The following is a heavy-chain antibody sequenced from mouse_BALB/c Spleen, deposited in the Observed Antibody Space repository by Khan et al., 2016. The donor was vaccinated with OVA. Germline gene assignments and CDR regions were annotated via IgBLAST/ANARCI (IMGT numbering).Heavy chain of an antibody. J-gene: IGHJ4*01. CDR3: ARDAGRY. V-gene: IGHV1-18*01. CDR1: GYTFTDYT. CDR2: INPKNGGT. Sequence: EVQLQQSGPELVKPRASVKISCKTSGYTFTDYTVHWVKQSLGKGLDWIGVINPKNGGTAYNQKFKGKVTLTVDTSSSTAYMEFRSLTSEDTAVDYCARDAGRYGAQGPSVTVAS.